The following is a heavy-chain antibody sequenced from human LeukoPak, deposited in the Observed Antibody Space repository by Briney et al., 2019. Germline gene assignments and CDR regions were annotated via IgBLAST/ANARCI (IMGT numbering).Heavy chain of an antibody. CDR2: ICPDGTVT. CDR3: VRDFRSADY. CDR1: GFTFSTYC. V-gene: IGHV3-74*01. J-gene: IGHJ4*02. Sequence: GGSLRLSCAASGFTFSTYCMRWVRQAPGKRPMWVSRICPDGTVTNYADSVKARFIISRDNARNTVYLQMNSLRVEDTAVYYCVRDFRSADYWGQGTLVTVSS.